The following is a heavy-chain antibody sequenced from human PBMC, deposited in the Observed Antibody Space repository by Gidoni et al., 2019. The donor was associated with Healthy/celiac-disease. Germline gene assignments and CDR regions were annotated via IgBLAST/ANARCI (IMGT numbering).Heavy chain of an antibody. J-gene: IGHJ4*02. D-gene: IGHD2-21*01. CDR3: AKDKVGYCGGDCRTNFDY. V-gene: IGHV3-30*18. CDR1: GFTFSSYG. CDR2: ISYDGSNK. Sequence: QVQLVESGGGVVQPGRSLRLSCAAYGFTFSSYGMHWVRQAPGKGLEWVAVISYDGSNKYYADSVKGRFTISRDNSKNTLYLQMNSLRAEDTAVYYCAKDKVGYCGGDCRTNFDYWGQGTLVTVSS.